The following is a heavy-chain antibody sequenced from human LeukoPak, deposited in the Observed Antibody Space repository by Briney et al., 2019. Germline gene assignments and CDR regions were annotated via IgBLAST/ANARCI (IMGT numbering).Heavy chain of an antibody. CDR3: ARGRSTGYSYYFEY. V-gene: IGHV1-8*03. D-gene: IGHD2-15*01. CDR2: MNPKGGST. J-gene: IGHJ4*02. Sequence: ASVRVSCKASGYTFTSYEINWVRQAPGQGLEWMAWMNPKGGSTGYVQKFQGRVTITRNTSISTAYIELRGLRDSATARYYCARGRSTGYSYYFEYWGQGTLVTVSS. CDR1: GYTFTSYE.